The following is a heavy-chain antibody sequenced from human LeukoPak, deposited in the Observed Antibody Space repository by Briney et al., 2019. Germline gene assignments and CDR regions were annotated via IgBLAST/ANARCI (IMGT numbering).Heavy chain of an antibody. D-gene: IGHD6-13*01. CDR1: GGSISSYY. CDR3: ARGWQQLTYYYYYMDV. V-gene: IGHV4-59*01. CDR2: IYYSGST. J-gene: IGHJ6*03. Sequence: SETLSLTCTVSGGSISSYYWSWIRQPPGKGLEWIGYIYYSGSTNYNPSLKSRDTISVDTSKNQFSLKLSSVTAADTAVYYCARGWQQLTYYYYYMDVWGKGTTVTVSS.